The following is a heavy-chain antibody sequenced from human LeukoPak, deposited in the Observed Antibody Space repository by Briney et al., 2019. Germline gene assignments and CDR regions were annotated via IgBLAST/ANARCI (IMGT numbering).Heavy chain of an antibody. CDR3: ARRGYSYGYPTFDY. CDR2: INSSGGST. V-gene: IGHV1-46*01. Sequence: GCSVKVSCKASGYTFTSYHMHWVRQAPGQGLEWMGIINSSGGSTSYAQKFQGRVTMTRDTSTSTVYMELSSLRSEDTAVYYCARRGYSYGYPTFDYWGQGTLVTVSS. CDR1: GYTFTSYH. D-gene: IGHD5-18*01. J-gene: IGHJ4*02.